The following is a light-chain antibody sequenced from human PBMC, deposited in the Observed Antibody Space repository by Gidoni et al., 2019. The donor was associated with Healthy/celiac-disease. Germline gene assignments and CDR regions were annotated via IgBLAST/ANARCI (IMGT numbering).Light chain of an antibody. CDR2: DAS. Sequence: EILLTQSPATLSLSPGERATLSCSASQSVSSYLAWYQQKPGQAPRLLIYDASNRATGIPARFSGSGSGTDFTLTISSLEPEDFAVYYCQQRSNWPWTFGQGTKLEIK. CDR3: QQRSNWPWT. V-gene: IGKV3-11*01. J-gene: IGKJ2*01. CDR1: QSVSSY.